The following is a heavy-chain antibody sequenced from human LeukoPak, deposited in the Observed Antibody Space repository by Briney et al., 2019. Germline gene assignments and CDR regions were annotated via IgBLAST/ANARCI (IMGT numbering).Heavy chain of an antibody. CDR3: ARDGISLIGY. J-gene: IGHJ4*02. CDR1: GFTFSSYG. Sequence: GGSLRLSCAASGFTFSSYGMHWVRQAPGKGLEWVSVIYSGGSTYYADSVKGRFTISRDNSKNTLYLQMNSLRAEDTAVYYCARDGISLIGYWGQGTLVTVSS. V-gene: IGHV3-53*01. D-gene: IGHD3-3*02. CDR2: IYSGGST.